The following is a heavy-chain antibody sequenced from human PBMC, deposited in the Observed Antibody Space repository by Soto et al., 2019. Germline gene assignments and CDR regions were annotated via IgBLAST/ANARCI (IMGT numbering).Heavy chain of an antibody. D-gene: IGHD3-3*01. Sequence: EVQLVESGGGLVQPGGSLRLSCAASGFTFSSYWMSWVRQAPGKGLEWVANIKQDGSEKYYVDSVKGRFTISRDNAKNSLYLQMNSLRAEDTAVYYCASCGDFWSHDYWGQGTLVTVSS. J-gene: IGHJ4*02. V-gene: IGHV3-7*01. CDR2: IKQDGSEK. CDR1: GFTFSSYW. CDR3: ASCGDFWSHDY.